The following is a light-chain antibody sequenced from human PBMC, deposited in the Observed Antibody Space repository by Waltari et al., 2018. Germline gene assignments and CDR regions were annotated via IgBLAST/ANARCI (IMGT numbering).Light chain of an antibody. J-gene: IGKJ4*01. CDR1: QSVSSN. CDR3: QQYNNWPPLT. Sequence: EIVMTQSPATLSVSPGERATLSCRASQSVSSNLAWYQQKPGQAPRLLNYGASTRATGIPARFSGSWSGTEFTLTISSLQSEDFAVYYCQQYNNWPPLTFGGGTKVEIK. V-gene: IGKV3D-15*01. CDR2: GAS.